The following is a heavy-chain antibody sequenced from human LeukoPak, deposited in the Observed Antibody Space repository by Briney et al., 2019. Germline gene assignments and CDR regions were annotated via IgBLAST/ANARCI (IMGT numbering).Heavy chain of an antibody. CDR2: ISYDGSNK. V-gene: IGHV3-30*04. J-gene: IGHJ4*02. Sequence: PGRSLRLSCAASGFTFISYAMHWVRQAPGRGRGWVAVISYDGSNKYYADSVKGRFTISRDNSKNTLYLQMNSPSAEDTAVYYCARGRPGVMYYFDYWGQGTLVTVSS. CDR3: ARGRPGVMYYFDY. D-gene: IGHD3-16*01. CDR1: GFTFISYA.